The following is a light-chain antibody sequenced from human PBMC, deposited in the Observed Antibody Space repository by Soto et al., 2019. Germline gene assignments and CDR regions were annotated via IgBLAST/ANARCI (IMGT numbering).Light chain of an antibody. V-gene: IGLV1-44*01. CDR2: TND. Sequence: QSVLTQPPSASGTPGQRVTISCSGSSSNIGSNTVDWYQQVPGTAPEVLIYTNDQRPSGVPDRFSGSKSGTSASLAISGLQSEDEADYYCAAWDDSLSGRVFGGGTKLTVL. CDR3: AAWDDSLSGRV. J-gene: IGLJ3*02. CDR1: SSNIGSNT.